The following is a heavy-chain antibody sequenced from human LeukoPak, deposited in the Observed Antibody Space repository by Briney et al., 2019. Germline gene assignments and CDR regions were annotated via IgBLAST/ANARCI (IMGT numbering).Heavy chain of an antibody. J-gene: IGHJ4*02. CDR3: ARVDSGRYYGHDY. V-gene: IGHV1-18*01. CDR1: GYTLSNYD. D-gene: IGHD1-26*01. CDR2: ISVYNGNT. Sequence: ASVKVSCKASGYTLSNYDISWVRQAPGQGLEWMGWISVYNGNTNHAQKFQGRVTITTDTSTSTAYMELRSLRSDDTAMYYCARVDSGRYYGHDYWGQGTLVTVTS.